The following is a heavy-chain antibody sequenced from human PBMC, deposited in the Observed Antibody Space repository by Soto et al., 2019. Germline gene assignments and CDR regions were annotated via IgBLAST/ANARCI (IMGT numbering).Heavy chain of an antibody. CDR2: ISAYNGNT. J-gene: IGHJ5*02. CDR3: ARIMTTVTTVWFDP. D-gene: IGHD4-17*01. V-gene: IGHV1-18*01. Sequence: GASVKVSCKASGYSFTNFHIHWVRQAPGQGLEWMGWISAYNGNTNYAQKLQGRVTMTTDTSTSTAYMELRSLRSDDTAVYYCARIMTTVTTVWFDPWGQGTLVTVSS. CDR1: GYSFTNFH.